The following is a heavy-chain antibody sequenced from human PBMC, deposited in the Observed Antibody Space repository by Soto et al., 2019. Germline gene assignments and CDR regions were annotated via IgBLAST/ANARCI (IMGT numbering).Heavy chain of an antibody. CDR2: MNPDSGHA. CDR3: ARRPHCSGGICYYGLDN. CDR1: GYTFTNSD. J-gene: IGHJ4*02. D-gene: IGHD2-15*01. Sequence: VQLVQSGAEVKKPGASVKVSCKASGYTFTNSDINWVRQAPGQGLEWMGWMNPDSGHAAYAQKFQGRVTLTTSTSTSTVYMEMRSLGSEDTAVYYCARRPHCSGGICYYGLDNWGQGTLVTVSS. V-gene: IGHV1-8*01.